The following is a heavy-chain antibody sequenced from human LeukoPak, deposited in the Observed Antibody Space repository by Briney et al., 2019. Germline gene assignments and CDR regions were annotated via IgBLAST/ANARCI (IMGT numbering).Heavy chain of an antibody. D-gene: IGHD1-14*01. V-gene: IGHV3-64*01. CDR1: GFTFSSYA. Sequence: PGGSLRLSCAASGFTFSSYAMHWVRQAPGKGLEYVSAISSNGGSTYYANSVKGRFTISRDNSKNTLYLQMGSLRAEDMAVYYCARDVGRRAFDIWGQGTMVTVSS. CDR2: ISSNGGST. CDR3: ARDVGRRAFDI. J-gene: IGHJ3*02.